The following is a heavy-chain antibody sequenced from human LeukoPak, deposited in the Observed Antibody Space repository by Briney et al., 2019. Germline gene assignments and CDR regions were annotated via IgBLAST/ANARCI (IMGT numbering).Heavy chain of an antibody. Sequence: GGSLRLSCAASGFTFSTYSMNWVRQAPGKGLEWVSSISSSSTYIYYADSVKGRFTISRDNAKNSLYLQMNSLRAEDTAVYYCARKQPQRAIAEPDPYDYWGQGTLVTVSS. V-gene: IGHV3-21*06. CDR1: GFTFSTYS. CDR2: ISSSSTYI. D-gene: IGHD6-13*01. J-gene: IGHJ4*02. CDR3: ARKQPQRAIAEPDPYDY.